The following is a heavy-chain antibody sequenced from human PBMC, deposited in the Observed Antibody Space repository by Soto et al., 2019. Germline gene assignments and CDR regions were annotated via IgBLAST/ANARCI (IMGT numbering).Heavy chain of an antibody. CDR3: ARHLTYCSAGSCYSDFLYYGKDV. D-gene: IGHD2-15*01. V-gene: IGHV4-59*08. CDR1: GGSISSYY. CDR2: IYYSGST. J-gene: IGHJ6*02. Sequence: SETLSLTCTVSGGSISSYYWSWIRQPPGKGLEWIGYIYYSGSTNYNPSLKSRVTISVDTSKNQFSLKLSSVTAADTAVYYCARHLTYCSAGSCYSDFLYYGKDVWGQGTTVTVLL.